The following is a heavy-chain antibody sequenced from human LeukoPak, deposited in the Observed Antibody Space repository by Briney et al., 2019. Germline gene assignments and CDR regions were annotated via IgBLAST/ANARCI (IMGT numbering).Heavy chain of an antibody. CDR1: GGTFSSYA. D-gene: IGHD3-22*01. CDR2: IIPILGIA. J-gene: IGHJ3*02. CDR3: ARDVHNYYDSSDDAFDI. Sequence: SVKVSCKASGGTFSSYAISWVRQAPGQGLEWMGRIIPILGIANYAQKFQGRVTSTADKSTSTAYMELSSLRSEDTAVYYCARDVHNYYDSSDDAFDIWGQGTMVTVSS. V-gene: IGHV1-69*04.